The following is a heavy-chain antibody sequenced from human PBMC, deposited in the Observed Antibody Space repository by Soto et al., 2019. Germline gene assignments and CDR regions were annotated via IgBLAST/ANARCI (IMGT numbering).Heavy chain of an antibody. CDR1: GGTFSGYY. J-gene: IGHJ3*02. V-gene: IGHV4-34*01. Sequence: QVQLQQWGAGLLKPSETLSLTCAVYGGTFSGYYWSWIRQPPGNGLEWIGEINHSGSTNDNPSLKSRVTIAVDTSKNQFSLKLGYVTVAVTAVYYCAGENSSSFKDALDIWGQGTMVTVSS. CDR3: AGENSSSFKDALDI. CDR2: INHSGST. D-gene: IGHD6-13*01.